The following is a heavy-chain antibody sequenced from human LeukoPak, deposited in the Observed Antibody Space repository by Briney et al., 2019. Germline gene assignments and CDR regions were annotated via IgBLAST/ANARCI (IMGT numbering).Heavy chain of an antibody. CDR1: GFTVSSNY. D-gene: IGHD3-22*01. J-gene: IGHJ4*02. V-gene: IGHV3-53*01. CDR3: AIGLDSSGYYPAIDY. CDR2: IYSGGST. Sequence: PGESLRLSCAASGFTVSSNYMSWLRQAPGKGLEWVSVIYSGGSTYYADSVKGRFTISRDNSKNTLYLQMNSLRAEDTAVYYCAIGLDSSGYYPAIDYWGQGTLVTVFS.